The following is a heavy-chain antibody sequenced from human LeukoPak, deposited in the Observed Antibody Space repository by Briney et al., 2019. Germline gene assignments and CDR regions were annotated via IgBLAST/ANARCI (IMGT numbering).Heavy chain of an antibody. Sequence: GGSLRLSCATSGFTFSSYWMHWVRQAPGKGLVWVSRIKSDGIDTDYADSVKGRFIISRDNAKKTLYLEMNSLRVEDTAVYYCAPLGVVRGRGSDRWGQGTLVTVSS. CDR1: GFTFSSYW. V-gene: IGHV3-74*01. D-gene: IGHD3-10*01. CDR3: APLGVVRGRGSDR. CDR2: IKSDGIDT. J-gene: IGHJ5*02.